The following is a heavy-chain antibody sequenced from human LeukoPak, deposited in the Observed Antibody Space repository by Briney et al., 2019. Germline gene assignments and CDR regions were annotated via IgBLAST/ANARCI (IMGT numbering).Heavy chain of an antibody. CDR3: ASEGGATSGWFDP. CDR1: GFTFSSYW. J-gene: IGHJ5*02. D-gene: IGHD1-26*01. V-gene: IGHV3-7*01. CDR2: IKRDGSEK. Sequence: GGSLRLSCAASGFTFSSYWMSWVRQAPGKGLEWVANIKRDGSEKYYVDSVKGRFTISRDNAKNSLYLQMNSLRAEDTAVYYCASEGGATSGWFDPWGQGTLVTVSS.